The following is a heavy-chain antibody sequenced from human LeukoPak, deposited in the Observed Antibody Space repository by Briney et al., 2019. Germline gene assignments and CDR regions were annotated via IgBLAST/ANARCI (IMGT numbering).Heavy chain of an antibody. Sequence: ASVKVSCKASGGTFTSYAISWVRQAPGQGLEWMGWINPNSGGTNYAQKFQGRVTMTRDTSISTAYMELSRLRSDDTAVYYCARGLGYCSGGSCYPDNWFDPWGQGTLVTVSS. CDR2: INPNSGGT. CDR1: GGTFTSYA. CDR3: ARGLGYCSGGSCYPDNWFDP. D-gene: IGHD2-15*01. J-gene: IGHJ5*02. V-gene: IGHV1-2*02.